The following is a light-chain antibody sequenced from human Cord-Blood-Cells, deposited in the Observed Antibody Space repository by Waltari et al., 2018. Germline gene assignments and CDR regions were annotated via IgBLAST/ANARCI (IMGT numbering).Light chain of an antibody. CDR1: QSISSY. CDR2: AAS. CDR3: QQSYSTPFT. V-gene: IGKV1-39*01. J-gene: IGKJ3*01. Sequence: DIQMTQCPSSLSASVGDRVTITCRASQSISSYLNWYQQKPGKAPKRLIYAASSLQSGVPSRFSGSGSGTDFTLTISSLQPEDFATYYCQQSYSTPFTFGPGTKVDIK.